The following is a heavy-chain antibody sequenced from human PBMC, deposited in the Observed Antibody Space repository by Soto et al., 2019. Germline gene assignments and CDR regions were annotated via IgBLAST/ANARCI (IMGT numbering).Heavy chain of an antibody. V-gene: IGHV1-2*02. CDR3: ARDLWRITGAFDI. J-gene: IGHJ3*02. CDR1: GYTFTGYY. CDR2: INPNSGGT. D-gene: IGHD1-20*01. Sequence: ASVKVSCKASGYTFTGYYMHWVRQAPGQGLEWMGWINPNSGGTNYAQKFQGRVTMTRDTSISTASLKLSSVTAADTAVYYCARDLWRITGAFDIWGQGTMVTVSS.